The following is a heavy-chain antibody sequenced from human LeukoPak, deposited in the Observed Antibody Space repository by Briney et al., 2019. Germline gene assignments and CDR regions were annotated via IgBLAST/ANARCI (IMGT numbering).Heavy chain of an antibody. D-gene: IGHD2-15*01. V-gene: IGHV3-33*01. CDR3: AREERRGGSCYFDY. Sequence: GGSLRLSCAASGFTFSSYGMHWVRQAPGKGLEWVAVIWYDGSNKYYADSVKGRFTISRDNSKNTLYLQMNSLRAEDTAVYYCAREERRGGSCYFDYWSQGTLVTVSS. J-gene: IGHJ4*02. CDR2: IWYDGSNK. CDR1: GFTFSSYG.